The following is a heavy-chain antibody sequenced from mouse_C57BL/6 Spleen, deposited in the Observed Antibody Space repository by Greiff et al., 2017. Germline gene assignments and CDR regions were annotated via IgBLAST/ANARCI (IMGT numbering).Heavy chain of an antibody. CDR2: IDPENGDT. CDR1: GFNIKDDY. V-gene: IGHV14-4*01. J-gene: IGHJ2*01. CDR3: TTWGTTVVAPDY. Sequence: EVQLQQSGAELVRPGASVKLSCTASGFNIKDDYMHWVKQRPEQGLEWIGWIDPENGDTEYASKFQGKATITADTSSNTAYLQLSSLTSEDTAVYYCTTWGTTVVAPDYWGQGTTLTVSS. D-gene: IGHD1-1*01.